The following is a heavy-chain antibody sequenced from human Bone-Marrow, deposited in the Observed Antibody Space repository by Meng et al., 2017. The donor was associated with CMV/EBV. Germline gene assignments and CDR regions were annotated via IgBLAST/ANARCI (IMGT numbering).Heavy chain of an antibody. D-gene: IGHD3-3*01. V-gene: IGHV4-4*02. CDR2: IYHSGST. CDR1: GGSISSSNW. J-gene: IGHJ4*02. Sequence: SETLSLTCAVSGGSISSSNWWSWVRQPPGKGLEWIGEIYHSGSTNYNPSLKSRVTISVDTSKNQFSLKLSSVTAADTAVYYCARGQFLEFDYWGQGTLVTVSS. CDR3: ARGQFLEFDY.